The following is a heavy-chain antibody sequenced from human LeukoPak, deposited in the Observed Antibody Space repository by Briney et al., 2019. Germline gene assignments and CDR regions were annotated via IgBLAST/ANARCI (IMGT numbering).Heavy chain of an antibody. CDR1: GGSISSYY. CDR3: AREGAFYDILTGYLPFDY. V-gene: IGHV4-59*01. CDR2: IYYSGST. D-gene: IGHD3-9*01. Sequence: PSETLSLTCTVSGGSISSYYWSWIRQPPGKGLEWIGHIYYSGSTNYNPSLKSRVTISVDTSKNQFSLKLSSVTAADTAVYYCAREGAFYDILTGYLPFDYWGQGTLVTVSS. J-gene: IGHJ4*02.